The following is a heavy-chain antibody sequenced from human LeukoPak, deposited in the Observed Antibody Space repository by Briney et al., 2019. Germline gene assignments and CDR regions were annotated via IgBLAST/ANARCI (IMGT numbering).Heavy chain of an antibody. CDR3: ARAVTSIAALGN. D-gene: IGHD6-6*01. CDR2: IYHSGST. Sequence: SQTLSLTCTVSGGSISSGGYYWSWIRQPPGKGLEWIGYIYHSGSTYYNPSLKSRVTISVDRSKNQFSLKLSSVTAADTAVYYCARAVTSIAALGNWGQGTLVTVSS. V-gene: IGHV4-30-2*01. CDR1: GGSISSGGYY. J-gene: IGHJ4*02.